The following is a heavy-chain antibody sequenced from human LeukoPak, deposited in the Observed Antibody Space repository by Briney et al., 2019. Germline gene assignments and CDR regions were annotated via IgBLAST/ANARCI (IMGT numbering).Heavy chain of an antibody. D-gene: IGHD6-6*01. J-gene: IGHJ3*02. CDR1: GGSISSYY. CDR3: ARDPYSSSSGDDAFDI. V-gene: IGHV4-4*07. Sequence: PSETLSLTCTVSGGSISSYYWSWIRQPAGKGLEWIGRIYTSGSTNYNPSLKSRVTMSVDTSKNQFSLKLSSVTAADTAVYYCARDPYSSSSGDDAFDIWGQGTMVTVSS. CDR2: IYTSGST.